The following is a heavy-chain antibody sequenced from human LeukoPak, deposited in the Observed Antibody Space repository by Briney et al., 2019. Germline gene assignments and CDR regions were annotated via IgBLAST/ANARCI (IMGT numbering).Heavy chain of an antibody. CDR1: GFTFSSYA. CDR2: ISYDGSNK. CDR3: ARDLGDTAPLYFDY. V-gene: IGHV3-30*04. D-gene: IGHD5-18*01. Sequence: GGSLGLSCAASGFTFSSYAMHWVRQAPGKGLEWVAVISYDGSNKYYADSVKGRFTISRDNSKNTLYLQMNSLRAEDTAVYYCARDLGDTAPLYFDYWGQGTLVTVSS. J-gene: IGHJ4*02.